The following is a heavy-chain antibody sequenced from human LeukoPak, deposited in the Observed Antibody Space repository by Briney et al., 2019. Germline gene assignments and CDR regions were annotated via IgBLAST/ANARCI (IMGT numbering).Heavy chain of an antibody. J-gene: IGHJ4*02. D-gene: IGHD6-19*01. CDR1: GFTFSNYC. CDR2: INSDGGST. V-gene: IGHV3-74*01. Sequence: GGSLRLSCAASGFTFSNYCMHWVRQAPGKGLVWVSRINSDGGSTSYADSVKGRFTISRDNAENTLYLQMNSLRAEDTAAYYCATYSSGFGYWGQGTLVTVSS. CDR3: ATYSSGFGY.